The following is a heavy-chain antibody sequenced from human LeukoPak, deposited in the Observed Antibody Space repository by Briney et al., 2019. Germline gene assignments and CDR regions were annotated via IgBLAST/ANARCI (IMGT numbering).Heavy chain of an antibody. CDR1: GFTFSTYS. CDR3: ARGKKKAMITFGGIIIPPFDY. J-gene: IGHJ4*02. D-gene: IGHD3-16*01. CDR2: ISSSSSTI. V-gene: IGHV3-48*02. Sequence: QPGRSLRLSCAASGFTFSTYSMNWVRQAPGKGLEWVSYISSSSSTIYYADSVKGRFTISRDNAKNSLYLQMNSLRDEDTAVFYCARGKKKAMITFGGIIIPPFDYWGQGTLVTVSS.